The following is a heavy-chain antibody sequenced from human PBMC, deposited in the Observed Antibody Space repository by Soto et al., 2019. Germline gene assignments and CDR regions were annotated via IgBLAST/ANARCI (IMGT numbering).Heavy chain of an antibody. CDR2: ISSSSSTI. J-gene: IGHJ5*02. D-gene: IGHD6-19*01. CDR3: ARERAVGIAVALNWFDP. Sequence: EVQLVESGGGLVQPGGSLRLSCAASGFTFSSYSMNWVRQAPGKGLEWVSYISSSSSTIYYADSVKGRFIISRDNAKNSLYLQMNSLRDEDTAVYYCARERAVGIAVALNWFDPWGQGTLVTVSS. V-gene: IGHV3-48*02. CDR1: GFTFSSYS.